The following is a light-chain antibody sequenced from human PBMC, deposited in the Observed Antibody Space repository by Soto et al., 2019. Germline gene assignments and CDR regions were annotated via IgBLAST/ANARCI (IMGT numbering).Light chain of an antibody. CDR2: GAS. CDR1: QSVSRN. Sequence: ETVMTQSPATLSMSPGERITLSCRASQSVSRNLAWYQQRPGQTPRLLFYGASTRATGIPARFSASGSGTEFILTISSLQSEDFAVSYCQQYNNSPLTFGGGTKV. V-gene: IGKV3-15*01. CDR3: QQYNNSPLT. J-gene: IGKJ4*01.